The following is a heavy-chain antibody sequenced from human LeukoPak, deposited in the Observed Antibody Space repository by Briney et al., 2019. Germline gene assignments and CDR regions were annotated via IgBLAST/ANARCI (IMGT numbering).Heavy chain of an antibody. CDR2: INHSGST. CDR1: GGSFSGYY. V-gene: IGHV4-34*01. Sequence: SETLSLTCAVYGGSFSGYYWSWIRQPPGKGLEWIGEINHSGSTNYNPSLKSRVTISVDTSKNQFSLKLSSVTAADTAVYYCARVGPRMTTVTTIRYYFDYWGQGTLVTVSS. CDR3: ARVGPRMTTVTTIRYYFDY. D-gene: IGHD4-17*01. J-gene: IGHJ4*02.